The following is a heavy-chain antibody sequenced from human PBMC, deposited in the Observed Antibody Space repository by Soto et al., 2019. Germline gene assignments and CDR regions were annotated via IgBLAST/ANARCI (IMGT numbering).Heavy chain of an antibody. CDR3: ARRYCSSTSCYTINYFDY. J-gene: IGHJ4*02. V-gene: IGHV5-51*01. CDR2: IYPGDSDT. Sequence: GAEVKKPGESLQISCKGSGYSFTSYWIGWVRQMPGKGLAWMGIIYPGDSDTRYSPSFQGKVTISADKSISTAYLQWSSLKASDTAMYYCARRYCSSTSCYTINYFDYWGQGTLVTVSS. D-gene: IGHD2-2*02. CDR1: GYSFTSYW.